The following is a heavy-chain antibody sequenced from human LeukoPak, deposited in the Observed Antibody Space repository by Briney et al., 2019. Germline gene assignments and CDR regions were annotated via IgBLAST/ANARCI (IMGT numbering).Heavy chain of an antibody. CDR1: GYTFTSYG. D-gene: IGHD1-26*01. CDR3: ARSFSGSYYLRYYYYYYMDV. Sequence: GASVKVSCKASGYTFTSYGINWVRQATGQGLEWMGWMNPNSGNTGYAQKFQGRVTITRNTSISTAYMELSSLRSEDTAVYYCARSFSGSYYLRYYYYYYMDVWGKGTTVTVSS. J-gene: IGHJ6*03. CDR2: MNPNSGNT. V-gene: IGHV1-8*03.